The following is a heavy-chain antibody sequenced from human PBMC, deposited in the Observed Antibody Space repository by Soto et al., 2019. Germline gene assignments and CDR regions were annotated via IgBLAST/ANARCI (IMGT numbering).Heavy chain of an antibody. CDR3: ARHTPAISISDH. CDR2: INHSGST. V-gene: IGHV4-34*01. D-gene: IGHD2-15*01. Sequence: SETLSLTCAVYGVSFSGYYWSWIRQPPGKGLEWIGEINHSGSTNYNPSLKSRVTISVDTSKNQFSLKLSSVTAADTAVYYCARHTPAISISDHWGQGTLVTVSS. CDR1: GVSFSGYY. J-gene: IGHJ4*01.